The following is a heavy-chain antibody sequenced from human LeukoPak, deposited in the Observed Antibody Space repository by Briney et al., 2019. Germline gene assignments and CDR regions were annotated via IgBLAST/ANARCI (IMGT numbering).Heavy chain of an antibody. CDR3: ARDDGYSSSSLDY. J-gene: IGHJ4*02. CDR1: GFTFSSYS. CDR2: ISSSSSYI. V-gene: IGHV3-21*01. Sequence: GGSLRLSCAASGFTFSSYSMNWVRQAPGKGLEWVSSISSSSSYIYYADSVKGRFTISRDNAKNSLYLQMNSLRAEDTAVYYCARDDGYSSSSLDYWGQGTLVTVSS. D-gene: IGHD6-6*01.